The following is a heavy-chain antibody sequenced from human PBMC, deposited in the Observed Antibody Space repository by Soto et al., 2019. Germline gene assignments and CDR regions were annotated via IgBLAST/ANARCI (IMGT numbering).Heavy chain of an antibody. D-gene: IGHD6-6*01. V-gene: IGHV3-30*18. J-gene: IGHJ4*02. CDR3: AKETTDYGSSSGTDPYYFDY. CDR1: GFTFSSYG. Sequence: PGGSLRLSCAASGFTFSSYGMHWVRQAPGKWLEWVAVISYDGSNKYYADSVKGRFTISRDNSKNTLYLQMNSLRAEDTAVYYCAKETTDYGSSSGTDPYYFDYWVQEXLVTV. CDR2: ISYDGSNK.